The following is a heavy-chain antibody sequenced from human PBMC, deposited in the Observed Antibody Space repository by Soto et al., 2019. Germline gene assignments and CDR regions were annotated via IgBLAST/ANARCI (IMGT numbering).Heavy chain of an antibody. CDR1: GFTFSSYS. D-gene: IGHD2-2*01. V-gene: IGHV3-21*01. J-gene: IGHJ4*02. Sequence: GSLRLSCAASGFTFSSYSMNWVRQAPGKGLEWVSSISSSSSYIYYADSVKGRFTISRDNAKNSLYLQMNSLRAEDTAVYYCARDTPRQAIFDYWGQGTLVTVSS. CDR2: ISSSSSYI. CDR3: ARDTPRQAIFDY.